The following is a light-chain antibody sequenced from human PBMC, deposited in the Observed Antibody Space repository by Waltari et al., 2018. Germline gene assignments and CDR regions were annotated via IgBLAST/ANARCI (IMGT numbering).Light chain of an antibody. Sequence: QSALTQPRSVSGSPGQSLTISCTGTSSDVGGYEYVSWYQQHPGTAPKLMIYDVSQRPSGVPDRFSGSKSGSTASLTISGLQAEDEGDYYCCSYAGNFYYVFGTGTKVTVL. CDR3: CSYAGNFYYV. V-gene: IGLV2-11*01. CDR2: DVS. CDR1: SSDVGGYEY. J-gene: IGLJ1*01.